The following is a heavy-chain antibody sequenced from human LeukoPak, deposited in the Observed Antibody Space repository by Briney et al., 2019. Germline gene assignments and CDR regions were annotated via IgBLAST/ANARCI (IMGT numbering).Heavy chain of an antibody. J-gene: IGHJ6*02. Sequence: ASVKVSCKASGYTFTSYDINWVRQATGQGLEWMGWMNPNSGNTGYAQKFQGRVTMTRNTSISTAYMELSSLRSEDTAVYYCARSAYYDFWSGYYPYYYYYYGMDVWGQGTTVTVSS. CDR3: ARSAYYDFWSGYYPYYYYYYGMDV. CDR1: GYTFTSYD. V-gene: IGHV1-8*01. CDR2: MNPNSGNT. D-gene: IGHD3-3*01.